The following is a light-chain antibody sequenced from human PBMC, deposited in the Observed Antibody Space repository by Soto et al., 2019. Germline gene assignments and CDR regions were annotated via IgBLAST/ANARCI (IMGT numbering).Light chain of an antibody. CDR3: QQYNSYSPEVFT. Sequence: DIQVTQSPSTLSASVGDRVTITCRASQSISSWLAWYQQKPGKAPKLLIYDASSLESGVPSRFSGSGSGTEFTLTISSLQPDDFATYYCQQYNSYSPEVFTFGPGTKVDIK. J-gene: IGKJ3*01. V-gene: IGKV1-5*01. CDR2: DAS. CDR1: QSISSW.